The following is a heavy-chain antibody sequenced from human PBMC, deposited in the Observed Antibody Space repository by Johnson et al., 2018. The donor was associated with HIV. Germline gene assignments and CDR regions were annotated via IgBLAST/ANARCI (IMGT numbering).Heavy chain of an antibody. CDR1: GFTFSSYG. D-gene: IGHD6-13*01. V-gene: IGHV3-30*02. Sequence: QMLLVESGGGLVQPGGSLRLSCAASGFTFSSYGMHWVRQAPGKGLEWVEFIRDDGSNKYYADSVKGRFTISRDNSKNTLYLQMNSLRAEDTAVYYCASLIAAAGDDAFDIWGQGTMVTVSS. J-gene: IGHJ3*02. CDR2: IRDDGSNK. CDR3: ASLIAAAGDDAFDI.